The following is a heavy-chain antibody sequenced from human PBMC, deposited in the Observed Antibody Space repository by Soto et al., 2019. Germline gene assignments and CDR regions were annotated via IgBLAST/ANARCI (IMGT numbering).Heavy chain of an antibody. J-gene: IGHJ5*02. CDR2: ISSSSTI. Sequence: GGSLRLSCAASGFTFSSYSMNWVRQAPGKGLEWVSYISSSSTIYYADSVKGRFTISRDNAKNSLYLQMNSLRDEDTAVYYCARESPWCSTSCYPLGWFDPWGQGTLVTVSS. D-gene: IGHD2-2*01. CDR1: GFTFSSYS. CDR3: ARESPWCSTSCYPLGWFDP. V-gene: IGHV3-48*02.